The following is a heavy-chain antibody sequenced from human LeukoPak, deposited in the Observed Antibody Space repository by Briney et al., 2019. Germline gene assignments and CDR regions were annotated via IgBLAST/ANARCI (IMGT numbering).Heavy chain of an antibody. CDR2: ISSSSTYI. Sequence: PGGSLRLSCAASGFTFSTYSMHWVRQAPGKGLEWVSSISSSSTYIYYADSVKGRFTISRDNVKNLLYLQMNSLRDEDTALYYCATLAPEGLWGQGTLVTVSS. D-gene: IGHD1-1*01. CDR1: GFTFSTYS. CDR3: ATLAPEGL. J-gene: IGHJ4*02. V-gene: IGHV3-21*06.